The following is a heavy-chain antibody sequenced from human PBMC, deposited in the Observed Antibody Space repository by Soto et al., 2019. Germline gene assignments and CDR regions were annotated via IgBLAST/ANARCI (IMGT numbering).Heavy chain of an antibody. Sequence: QVQLVQSGAEVKKPGSSVKVSCKASGGNFRSQSISISWVRQAPGQGLEWMGRIIPVLGVANYAQKFQGSVTITAVKSTRTVHVEMRSLRSEDTAPSCCARDRDVAAPGIVDTNYYYGMDVWCQGTTVTVSS. CDR3: ARDRDVAAPGIVDTNYYYGMDV. CDR2: IIPVLGVA. J-gene: IGHJ6*02. V-gene: IGHV1-69*08. CDR1: GGNFRSQS. D-gene: IGHD6-13*01.